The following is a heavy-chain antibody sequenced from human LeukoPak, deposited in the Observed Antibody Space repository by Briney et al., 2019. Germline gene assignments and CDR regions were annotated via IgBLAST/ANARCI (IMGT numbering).Heavy chain of an antibody. CDR2: ITSSSTYR. CDR1: GFTFSSYG. CDR3: AREIEEYYYYYMDV. V-gene: IGHV3-21*01. Sequence: GGSLRLSCAASGFTFSSYGMHWVRQAPGKGLEWVSSITSSSTYRYYADSVKGRFTISRDNAKNSLYLQINSLTAEDTAVYYCAREIEEYYYYYMDVWGKGTTVTISS. J-gene: IGHJ6*03.